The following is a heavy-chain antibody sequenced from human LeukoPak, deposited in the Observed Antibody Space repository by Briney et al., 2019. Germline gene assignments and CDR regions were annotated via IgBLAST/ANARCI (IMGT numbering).Heavy chain of an antibody. V-gene: IGHV3-49*04. CDR3: TRMGIVLLWFGECDY. CDR2: IRSKAYGGTT. J-gene: IGHJ4*02. CDR1: GFTFGDYA. D-gene: IGHD3-10*01. Sequence: GRSLRLSCTASGFTFGDYAMSWVRQAPGKGLEWVGFIRSKAYGGTTEYAASVKGRFTISRDDSKSIAYLQMNSLKTEDTAVYYCTRMGIVLLWFGECDYWRQGTLVTVSS.